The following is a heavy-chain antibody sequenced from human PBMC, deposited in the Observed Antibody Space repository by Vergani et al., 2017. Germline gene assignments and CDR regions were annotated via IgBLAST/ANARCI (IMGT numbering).Heavy chain of an antibody. Sequence: QVQLQESGPGLLKPSETLSLTCAVYGGSFSGYYWSWIRQPAGKGLEWIGRIYTSGRTNYNPSLKSRVTISVDTSKNQFSLKLSSVTAADTAVYSCARGKSGSGSYYPDTDNWFDPWGQGTLVTVSS. CDR3: ARGKSGSGSYYPDTDNWFDP. V-gene: IGHV4-4*07. D-gene: IGHD3-10*01. CDR1: GGSFSGYY. CDR2: IYTSGRT. J-gene: IGHJ5*02.